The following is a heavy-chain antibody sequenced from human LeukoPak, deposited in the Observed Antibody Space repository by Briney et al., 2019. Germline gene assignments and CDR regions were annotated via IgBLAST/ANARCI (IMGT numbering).Heavy chain of an antibody. CDR2: IYHSGRT. J-gene: IGHJ6*03. D-gene: IGHD5-12*01. Sequence: PSGTLSLTCAVSGYSISSGYFWGWIRQPPGKGLEWIGNIYHSGRTYYKPSLKSRVTISVDPAKNQFSLKLSSVTAADTAVYYCARAGEGGYSGYDYYYHYYMDVWGKGTTVTVSS. CDR1: GYSISSGYF. CDR3: ARAGEGGYSGYDYYYHYYMDV. V-gene: IGHV4-38-2*01.